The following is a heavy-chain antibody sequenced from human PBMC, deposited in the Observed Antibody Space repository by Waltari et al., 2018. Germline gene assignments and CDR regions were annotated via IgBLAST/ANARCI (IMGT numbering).Heavy chain of an antibody. CDR2: ISGSGGST. CDR1: GFTFSSYA. Sequence: EVQLLESGGGLVQPGGSLRLSCAASGFTFSSYAMSWVRQAPGKGLGWVSAISGSGGSTYYADSVKGRFTISRDNSKNTLYLQMNSLRAEDTAVYYCAKEARGYCSSTSCAMDYWGQGTLVTVSS. D-gene: IGHD2-2*01. V-gene: IGHV3-23*01. CDR3: AKEARGYCSSTSCAMDY. J-gene: IGHJ4*02.